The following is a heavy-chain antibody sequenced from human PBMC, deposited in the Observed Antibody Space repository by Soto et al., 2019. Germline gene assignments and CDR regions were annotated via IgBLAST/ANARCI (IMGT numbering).Heavy chain of an antibody. D-gene: IGHD4-17*01. CDR3: ASLTVTTPFPFDY. V-gene: IGHV3-21*01. Sequence: EVQLVESGGGLVKPGGSLRLSCAASGFTFSSYSLNWFRQAPGKGLEWVSSISSSSSYIYYADSVKGRFTISRDNAKNSLYLQMNSLRAEDTAVYYCASLTVTTPFPFDYWGQGTLVTVSS. CDR1: GFTFSSYS. CDR2: ISSSSSYI. J-gene: IGHJ4*02.